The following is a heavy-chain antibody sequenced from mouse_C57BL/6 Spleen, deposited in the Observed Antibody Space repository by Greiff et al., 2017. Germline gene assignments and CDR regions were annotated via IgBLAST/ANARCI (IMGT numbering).Heavy chain of an antibody. CDR2: FYPGSGSI. J-gene: IGHJ3*01. CDR1: GYTFTEYT. V-gene: IGHV1-62-2*01. D-gene: IGHD1-1*01. CDR3: ERHEETVYYCGSSGFAY. Sequence: QVQLQQSGAELVKPGASVKLSCKASGYTFTEYTIHWVKQRSGQGLEWIGWFYPGSGSIKYNEKFKDKATLTADKSSSTVYMELSRLTSEDSAVYFCERHEETVYYCGSSGFAYWGQGTLVTVSA.